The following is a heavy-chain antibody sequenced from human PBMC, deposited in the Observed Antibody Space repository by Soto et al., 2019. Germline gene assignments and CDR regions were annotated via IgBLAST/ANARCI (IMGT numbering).Heavy chain of an antibody. CDR1: GYTFTNYD. J-gene: IGHJ4*02. D-gene: IGHD3-3*01. V-gene: IGHV1-8*01. Sequence: ASVTVSCKASGYTFTNYDINWVRQANGQGLEWMGWMNPNSGNKGYAQNFQGRVTMTRNTSISTAYMELTSLKSEDTAVYFCARRRSSGDFTLPFWGQGTPVTVS. CDR2: MNPNSGNK. CDR3: ARRRSSGDFTLPF.